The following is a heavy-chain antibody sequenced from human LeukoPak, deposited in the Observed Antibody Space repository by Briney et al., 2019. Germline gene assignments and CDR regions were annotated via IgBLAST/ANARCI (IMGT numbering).Heavy chain of an antibody. J-gene: IGHJ6*02. D-gene: IGHD3-3*01. CDR3: AIDITIFFSHYGMDV. CDR2: IYSGGST. Sequence: GGSLRLSCAASGFTVSSNYMSWVRQAPGKGLEWVSVIYSGGSTYYTDSVKGRFTISRDISKNTLYLQMNSLRAEDTAVYYCAIDITIFFSHYGMDVWGQGTTVTVSS. CDR1: GFTVSSNY. V-gene: IGHV3-66*02.